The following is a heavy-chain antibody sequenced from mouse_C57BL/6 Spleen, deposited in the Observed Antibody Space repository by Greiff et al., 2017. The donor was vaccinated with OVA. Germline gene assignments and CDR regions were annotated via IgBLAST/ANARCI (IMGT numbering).Heavy chain of an antibody. CDR2: INPSSGYT. CDR3: ARSPDYFDY. Sequence: QVHVKQSGAELARPGASVKMSCKASGYTFTSYTMHWVKQRPGQGLEWIGYINPSSGYTKYNQKFKDKATLTADKSSSTAYMQLSSLTSEDSAVYYCARSPDYFDYWGQGTTLTVSS. V-gene: IGHV1-4*01. J-gene: IGHJ2*01. CDR1: GYTFTSYT.